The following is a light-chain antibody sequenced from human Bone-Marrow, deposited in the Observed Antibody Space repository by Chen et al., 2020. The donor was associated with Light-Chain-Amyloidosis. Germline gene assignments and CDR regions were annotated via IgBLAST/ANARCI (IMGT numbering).Light chain of an antibody. V-gene: IGKV3-20*01. CDR2: GSS. J-gene: IGKJ4*01. CDR3: QQYGTSPLT. CDR1: QTIISNY. Sequence: EIVLTQSPGTLSLSPGEGANLSCRASQTIISNYLTWYQQKFGQAPRLLIYGSSSRATGIPDRFTGSGSWTDFTLTINRLETEDFAMYYCQQYGTSPLTFGGGTKVEIK.